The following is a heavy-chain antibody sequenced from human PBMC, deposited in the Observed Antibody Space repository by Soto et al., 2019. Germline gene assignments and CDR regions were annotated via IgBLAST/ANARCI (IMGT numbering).Heavy chain of an antibody. CDR3: ATQEVGGSYVYTFDP. V-gene: IGHV4-30-2*03. Sequence: PSETLSLTCGVSGASVTSGGYFWTWIRQVTGKGLEWIGSIYYSGSTYYNPSLKSRVTISVDTSKNQFSLKLSSVTAADTAVYYCATQEVGGSYVYTFDPWGQGTLVTVSS. CDR1: GASVTSGGYF. D-gene: IGHD1-26*01. J-gene: IGHJ5*02. CDR2: IYYSGST.